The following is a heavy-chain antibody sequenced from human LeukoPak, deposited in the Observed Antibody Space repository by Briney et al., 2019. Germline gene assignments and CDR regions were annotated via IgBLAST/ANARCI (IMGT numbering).Heavy chain of an antibody. D-gene: IGHD4-23*01. Sequence: TSETLSLTCTVSGGSISSYYWSWIRQPPGKGLEWIGYVYYSGTTNYNPSLKSRVTISVDTSKNQFSLKMRSVTAADTAVYYCARVYRWAFDYWGQGTLVTVSS. J-gene: IGHJ4*02. CDR2: VYYSGTT. CDR1: GGSISSYY. V-gene: IGHV4-59*01. CDR3: ARVYRWAFDY.